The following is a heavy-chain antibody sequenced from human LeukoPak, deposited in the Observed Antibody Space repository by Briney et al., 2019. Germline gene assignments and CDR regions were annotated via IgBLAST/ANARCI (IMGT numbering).Heavy chain of an antibody. CDR3: ASGVRIPYGMDV. CDR1: GFTFSSYW. J-gene: IGHJ6*02. V-gene: IGHV3-74*01. D-gene: IGHD2-15*01. CDR2: INSDGSST. Sequence: PGGSLRLSCAASGFTFSSYWMHWVRQAPGKGLVWVSRINSDGSSTSYADSVKGRFTISRDNAKNTLYLQMNSLRAEDTAVYYCASGVRIPYGMDVWGRGTTVTVSS.